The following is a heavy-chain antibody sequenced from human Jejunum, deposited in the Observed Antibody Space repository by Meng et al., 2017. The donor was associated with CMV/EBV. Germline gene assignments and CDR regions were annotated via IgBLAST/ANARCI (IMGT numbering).Heavy chain of an antibody. CDR3: APVGGWGTGTPTALVT. V-gene: IGHV3-23*01. CDR1: FTFRSST. D-gene: IGHD2-8*02. Sequence: FTFRSSTMSWVRQAPGQGLEWVSAVSGSGGSTNSADSVKGRFTISRDNSKSTLYLQLNNLRAGDTAVYYCAPVGGWGTGTPTALVTWGQGALVTVSS. CDR2: VSGSGGST. J-gene: IGHJ5*02.